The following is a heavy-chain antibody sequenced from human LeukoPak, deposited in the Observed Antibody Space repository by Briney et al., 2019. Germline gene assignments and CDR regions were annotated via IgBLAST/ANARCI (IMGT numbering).Heavy chain of an antibody. J-gene: IGHJ5*02. V-gene: IGHV3-74*03. CDR1: RFTISKYW. Sequence: QAGGSLRLSCVGSRFTISKYWMHWVRHAPGTGLVWVSRIHPDGSITTYADSVKGRFTISRDNAENTLYLQMNSLRAEDTGVYYCAPQQAYSPYNWFDPWGQGTLVTVSS. D-gene: IGHD5-12*01. CDR2: IHPDGSIT. CDR3: APQQAYSPYNWFDP.